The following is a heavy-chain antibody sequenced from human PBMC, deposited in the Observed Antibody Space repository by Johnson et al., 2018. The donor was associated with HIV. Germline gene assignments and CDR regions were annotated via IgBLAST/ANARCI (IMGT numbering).Heavy chain of an antibody. D-gene: IGHD3-22*01. J-gene: IGHJ3*02. CDR3: AKGIPKYHSRGYDAFDI. CDR2: ISFDGNNK. CDR1: GFTFSSYG. Sequence: QMLLVESGGGVVQPGRSLRLSCAASGFTFSSYGMHWVRQAPGKGPEWVAVISFDGNNKYFADSVKGRFTISRDNSRYTLYLQMSSLRAEDTAVYYCAKGIPKYHSRGYDAFDIWGQGTMVTVSS. V-gene: IGHV3-30*18.